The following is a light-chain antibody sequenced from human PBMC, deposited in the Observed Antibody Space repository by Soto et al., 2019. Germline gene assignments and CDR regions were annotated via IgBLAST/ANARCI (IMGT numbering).Light chain of an antibody. CDR3: QQYGSSPPFT. CDR2: GAS. J-gene: IGKJ3*01. V-gene: IGKV3-20*01. CDR1: QSVSSKY. Sequence: DIVLTQSPGTLSLSPGERATLSCRASQSVSSKYLAWYQQKPGQAPRVLIYGASIRATGIPERFSGGGSGTDFTLTITRLEPEDFAVYYCQQYGSSPPFTFGPGTKVDIK.